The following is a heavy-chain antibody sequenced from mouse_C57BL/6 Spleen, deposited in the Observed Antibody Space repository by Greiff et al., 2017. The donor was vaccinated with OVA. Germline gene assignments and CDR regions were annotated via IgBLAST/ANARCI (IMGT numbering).Heavy chain of an antibody. V-gene: IGHV1-53*01. CDR3: ARGVITTVVATDY. J-gene: IGHJ2*01. CDR1: GYTFTSYW. Sequence: VQLKQPGTELVKPGASVKLSCKASGYTFTSYWMHWVKQRPGQGLEWIGNINPSNGGTNYNEKFKSKATLTVDKSSSTAYMQLSSLTSEDSAVYYCARGVITTVVATDYWGQGTTLTVSS. D-gene: IGHD1-1*01. CDR2: INPSNGGT.